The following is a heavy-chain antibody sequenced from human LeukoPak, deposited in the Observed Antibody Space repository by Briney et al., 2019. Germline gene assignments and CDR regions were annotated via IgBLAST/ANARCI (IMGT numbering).Heavy chain of an antibody. Sequence: ASVKVSCKASGLPFTTYGITWVRQAPGQGLEWMGWISNYNGNTNCAQKLQGRVTMTTDTSTSTAYMEMRSLRSDDTAVYYCAGVTRWTTTISPWLSYYYMDVWGKGTTVTISS. V-gene: IGHV1-18*01. CDR2: ISNYNGNT. J-gene: IGHJ6*03. CDR3: AGVTRWTTTISPWLSYYYMDV. D-gene: IGHD3/OR15-3a*01. CDR1: GLPFTTYG.